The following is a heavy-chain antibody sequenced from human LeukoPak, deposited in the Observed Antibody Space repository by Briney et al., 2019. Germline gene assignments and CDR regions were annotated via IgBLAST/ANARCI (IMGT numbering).Heavy chain of an antibody. CDR2: IAGSGSYI. D-gene: IGHD4-23*01. J-gene: IGHJ3*02. CDR1: GFTFSSYS. V-gene: IGHV3-21*04. Sequence: GGSLRLSCAASGFTFSSYSMNWVRQAPGKGLEWVSSIAGSGSYIYYADSVKGRFTISGDNAKNSLYLQMNSLRAEDTAVYYCAKSPAVDAAFDIWGQGTMVTVSS. CDR3: AKSPAVDAAFDI.